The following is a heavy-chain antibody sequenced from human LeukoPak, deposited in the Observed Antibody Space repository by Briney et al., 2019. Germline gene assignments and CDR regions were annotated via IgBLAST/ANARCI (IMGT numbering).Heavy chain of an antibody. D-gene: IGHD3-22*01. CDR1: GFTFSSYW. V-gene: IGHV3-7*01. Sequence: GGSLRLSCAASGFTFSSYWMGWVRQAPGKGLEWVADIKEDGSDKYSVDSVKGRFTISRDNAKNSLYLQMNSLRAEDTAVYYCARNYYSGSGYYIDYWGQGTLVTVSS. CDR3: ARNYYSGSGYYIDY. J-gene: IGHJ4*02. CDR2: IKEDGSDK.